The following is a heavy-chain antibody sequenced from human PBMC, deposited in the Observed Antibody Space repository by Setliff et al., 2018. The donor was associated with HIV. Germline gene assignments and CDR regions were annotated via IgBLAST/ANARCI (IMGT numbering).Heavy chain of an antibody. D-gene: IGHD4-17*01. J-gene: IGHJ4*02. Sequence: PSETLSLTCTVSGGSISTYFWSWVRQTPGKGLEWIGYIYYTGSTNYNPSLKSRVTMSVDTSKNQFSLNLTSVTAADTAVYFCARVYYGDLEYWGQGTLVTVSS. V-gene: IGHV4-59*08. CDR2: IYYTGST. CDR1: GGSISTYF. CDR3: ARVYYGDLEY.